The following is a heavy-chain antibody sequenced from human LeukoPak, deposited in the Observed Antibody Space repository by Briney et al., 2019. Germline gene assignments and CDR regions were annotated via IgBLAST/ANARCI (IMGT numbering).Heavy chain of an antibody. CDR1: GFTFSSYG. V-gene: IGHV3-30*18. CDR2: ISYDGSNK. Sequence: RGSLRLSCAASGFTFSSYGMHWVREAPGKGLEWGAVISYDGSNKYYADSVKGRFTISRDNSKNTLYLQMNSQRAEDTAVYYCAKEHEIVVVTAIMGYWGQGTLVTVSS. D-gene: IGHD2-21*02. CDR3: AKEHEIVVVTAIMGY. J-gene: IGHJ4*02.